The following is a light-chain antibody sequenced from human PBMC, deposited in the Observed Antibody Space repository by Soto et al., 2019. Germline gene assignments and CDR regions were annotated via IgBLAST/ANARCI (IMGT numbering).Light chain of an antibody. Sequence: DIQMTQSPSSLSASVGDRVTITCRASQDISNSLAWYQQKPGKVPKVLIYATSIFQSGVPARFSGSGSGTDFTLTISSLQPEDVATYYCQNYNIAPLTFGGGTKVEI. CDR3: QNYNIAPLT. J-gene: IGKJ4*01. CDR2: ATS. CDR1: QDISNS. V-gene: IGKV1-27*01.